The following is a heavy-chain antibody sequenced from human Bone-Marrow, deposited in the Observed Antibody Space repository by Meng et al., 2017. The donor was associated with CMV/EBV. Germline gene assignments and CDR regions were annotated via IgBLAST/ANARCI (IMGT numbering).Heavy chain of an antibody. J-gene: IGHJ3*02. CDR2: INSDGSST. D-gene: IGHD3-3*01. CDR3: ARPVYYDFWSGYLYDDAFDI. CDR1: GFTFSSYW. Sequence: GESLKISCAASGFTFSSYWMHWVRQAPGKGLVWVSRINSDGSSTSYADSVKGRFTISRDNAKNTLYLQMNSLRAEDTAVYYCARPVYYDFWSGYLYDDAFDIWGQGTMVTVSS. V-gene: IGHV3-74*01.